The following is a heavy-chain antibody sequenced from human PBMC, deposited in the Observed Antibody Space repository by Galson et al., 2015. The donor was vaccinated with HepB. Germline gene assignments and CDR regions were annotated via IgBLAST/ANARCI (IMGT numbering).Heavy chain of an antibody. CDR3: ATDARVVVTSDAFDI. J-gene: IGHJ3*02. V-gene: IGHV1-24*01. CDR1: GYTLTELS. CDR2: FDPEDGET. D-gene: IGHD3-22*01. Sequence: SVKVSCKVSGYTLTELSMHWVRQAPGKGLEWMGGFDPEDGETIYAQKFQGRVTMTEDTSTDTAYMELSSLRSEDTAVYYCATDARVVVTSDAFDIWGQGTMVTVSS.